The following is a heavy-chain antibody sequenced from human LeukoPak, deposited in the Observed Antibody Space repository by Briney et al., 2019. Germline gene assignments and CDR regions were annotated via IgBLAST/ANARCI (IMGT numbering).Heavy chain of an antibody. V-gene: IGHV1-69*13. Sequence: ASVKVSCKASGYTFTSYGISWVRQAPGQGLEWMGGIIPIFGTANYAQKFQGRVTITADESTSTAYMELSSLRSEDTAVYYCARAITGTTLGWFDPWGQGTLVTVSS. D-gene: IGHD1-7*01. CDR2: IIPIFGTA. CDR1: GYTFTSYG. J-gene: IGHJ5*02. CDR3: ARAITGTTLGWFDP.